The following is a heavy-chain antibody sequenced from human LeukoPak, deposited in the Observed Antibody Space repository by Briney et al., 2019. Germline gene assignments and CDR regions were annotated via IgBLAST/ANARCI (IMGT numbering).Heavy chain of an antibody. Sequence: ASVKVSCKASGYTFTSYGISWVRQAPGQGLEWMGWISAYNGNTNYAQKLQGRVTMTTDTSTSTAYMELRSLRSVDTAVYYCARDSDFWSGYYMGYGMDVWGQGTTVTVSS. D-gene: IGHD3-3*01. CDR1: GYTFTSYG. V-gene: IGHV1-18*01. CDR2: ISAYNGNT. CDR3: ARDSDFWSGYYMGYGMDV. J-gene: IGHJ6*02.